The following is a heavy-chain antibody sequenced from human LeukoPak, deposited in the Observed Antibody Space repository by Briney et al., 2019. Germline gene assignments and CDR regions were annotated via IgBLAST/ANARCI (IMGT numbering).Heavy chain of an antibody. CDR2: IRYDGNNK. Sequence: PGGSLRLSCAASGFTFRSYGMHWVRQAPGKGLEWVAFIRYDGNNKYYADSVKGRFTISRDNAKNSLYLQMNSLRAEDTAVYYCARDGLAGTDYWGQGTLVTVSS. CDR1: GFTFRSYG. CDR3: ARDGLAGTDY. V-gene: IGHV3-30*02. J-gene: IGHJ4*02. D-gene: IGHD6-19*01.